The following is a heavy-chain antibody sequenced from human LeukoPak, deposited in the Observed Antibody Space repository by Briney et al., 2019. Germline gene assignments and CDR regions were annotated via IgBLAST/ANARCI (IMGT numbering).Heavy chain of an antibody. CDR2: VYYSGTT. CDR1: GGSIGRRNYY. Sequence: SETLSLTCNVSGGSIGRRNYYWGWIRQPPGKGLEWIGSVYYSGTTHYNSSLKSRVSISVDTSKNHFSLKLNSVTAADTAMYYCAGHLRYSSGWYNWFDPWGQGTPVTVSS. V-gene: IGHV4-39*02. J-gene: IGHJ5*02. D-gene: IGHD6-19*01. CDR3: AGHLRYSSGWYNWFDP.